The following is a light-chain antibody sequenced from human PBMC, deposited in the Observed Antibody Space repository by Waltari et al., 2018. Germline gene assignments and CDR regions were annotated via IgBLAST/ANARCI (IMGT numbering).Light chain of an antibody. Sequence: EIVLTQSPGTLSLYPGEIATHACRASQTVRATYLTWYQQKPGQAPTLVIHDTSSRATGIPDRFSGSGSGTDFSLTISSLEPEDFAVYYCQQYDISPLTFGGGTKVETK. CDR1: QTVRATY. CDR3: QQYDISPLT. CDR2: DTS. J-gene: IGKJ4*01. V-gene: IGKV3-20*01.